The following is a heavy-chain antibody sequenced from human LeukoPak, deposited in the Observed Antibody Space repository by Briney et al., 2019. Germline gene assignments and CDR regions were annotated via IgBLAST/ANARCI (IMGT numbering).Heavy chain of an antibody. CDR3: ANSIDFDYGDYYFDY. CDR1: GGSISSSSYY. Sequence: SETLSLTCTVSGGSISSSSYYWGWIRQPPGKGLEWIGSIYYSGSTYYHPSLKSRATISVDTSKNQFSLKLSSVTAADTAVYYCANSIDFDYGDYYFDYWGQGALVTISS. J-gene: IGHJ4*02. V-gene: IGHV4-39*07. CDR2: IYYSGST. D-gene: IGHD4-17*01.